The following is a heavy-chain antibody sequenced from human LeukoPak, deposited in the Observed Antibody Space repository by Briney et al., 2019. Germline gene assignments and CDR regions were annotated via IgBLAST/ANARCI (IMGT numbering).Heavy chain of an antibody. CDR1: GFTFSSYA. CDR2: ISYDGSNK. V-gene: IGHV3-30-3*01. Sequence: GGSLRLSCAASGFTFSSYAMDWVRQAPGKGLEWVAVISYDGSNKYYADSVKGRFTISRDNAKNSLYLQMNSLRAEDTAVYYCARDRSEDSGYRSYFDYWGQGTLVTVSS. CDR3: ARDRSEDSGYRSYFDY. D-gene: IGHD5-12*01. J-gene: IGHJ4*02.